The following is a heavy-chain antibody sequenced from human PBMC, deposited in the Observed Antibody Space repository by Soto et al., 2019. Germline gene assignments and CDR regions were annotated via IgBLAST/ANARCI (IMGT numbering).Heavy chain of an antibody. CDR2: ISGSGATT. D-gene: IGHD2-15*01. J-gene: IGHJ4*02. Sequence: GGSLRLSCAASGFSFSTYAMSWVRQAPGKGLEWVSAISGSGATTHYAVSVRGRFTISRDNSRNTLYLQIDSLTAEDTAIYYCAKGWRDDYFDYWGQGVMVTVSS. CDR1: GFSFSTYA. V-gene: IGHV3-23*01. CDR3: AKGWRDDYFDY.